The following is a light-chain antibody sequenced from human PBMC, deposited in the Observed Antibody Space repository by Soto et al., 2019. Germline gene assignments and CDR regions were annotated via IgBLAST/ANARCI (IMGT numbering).Light chain of an antibody. CDR1: SGDVGGYNF. Sequence: QSVLTQPRSVSGSPGQSVTISCTGASGDVGGYNFVSWYQQHPGKAPTLMIFDVSQRPSGVPDRFSGSKSGNTASLTISGLQAEDEADYYCCSYGGGYTWVFGGGTKLTVL. J-gene: IGLJ3*02. CDR2: DVS. CDR3: CSYGGGYTWV. V-gene: IGLV2-11*01.